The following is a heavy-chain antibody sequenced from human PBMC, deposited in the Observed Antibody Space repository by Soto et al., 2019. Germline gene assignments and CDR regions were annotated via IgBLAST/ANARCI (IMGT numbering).Heavy chain of an antibody. CDR1: GFTFSSYA. Sequence: QVQLVESGGGVVQPGRSLRLSCAASGFTFSSYALHWVRQAPGRGLEWVALISFDGNNKYYANSVKGRFTISRDNSKNTLYLQMSSLRAEDTAVYYCGRCSSTSCHLGAGYWGQGTLVTVSS. CDR2: ISFDGNNK. V-gene: IGHV3-30-3*01. J-gene: IGHJ4*02. D-gene: IGHD2-2*01. CDR3: GRCSSTSCHLGAGY.